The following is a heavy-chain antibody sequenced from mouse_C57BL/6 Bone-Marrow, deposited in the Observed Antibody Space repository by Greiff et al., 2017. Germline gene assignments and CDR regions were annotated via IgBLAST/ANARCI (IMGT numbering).Heavy chain of an antibody. J-gene: IGHJ2*01. Sequence: EVQLVESGGDLVKPGGSLKLSCAASGFTFSSYGMPWVRQTPDQRLEWVATISRGGSYTYYPDSVKGRFTITGDNAKNTLYLQMSRLKSEDTAMYYCARDYGSSYGDFDYWGQGTTLTVTS. CDR3: ARDYGSSYGDFDY. CDR2: ISRGGSYT. CDR1: GFTFSSYG. V-gene: IGHV5-6*01. D-gene: IGHD1-1*01.